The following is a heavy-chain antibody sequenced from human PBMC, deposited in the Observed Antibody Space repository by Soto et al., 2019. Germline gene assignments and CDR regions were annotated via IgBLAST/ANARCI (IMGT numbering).Heavy chain of an antibody. D-gene: IGHD5-12*01. CDR2: ISGSGGST. CDR3: AKALTGGYDVLDY. CDR1: GFTFSSYA. J-gene: IGHJ4*02. V-gene: IGHV3-23*01. Sequence: EVPLLESGGGLVQPGGSLRLSCAASGFTFSSYAMSWVRQAPGKGLEWVSAISGSGGSTYYADSVKGRFTISRDNSKNTLYLQMNSLRAEDTAVYYCAKALTGGYDVLDYWGQGTLVTVSS.